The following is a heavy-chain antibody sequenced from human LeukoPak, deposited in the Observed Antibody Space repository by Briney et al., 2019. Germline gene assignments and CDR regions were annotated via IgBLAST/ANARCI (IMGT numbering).Heavy chain of an antibody. V-gene: IGHV3-30*18. CDR2: ISYDGSNK. D-gene: IGHD3-9*01. CDR1: GFTFSSDG. CDR3: AKDKYDILTGYAN. Sequence: PGRSLRLSCAASGFTFSSDGMHWVRQAPGKGLEWVAVISYDGSNKYYADSVKGRFTISRDNSKNTLYLQMNSLRAEDTAVYYCAKDKYDILTGYANWGQGTLVTVSS. J-gene: IGHJ4*02.